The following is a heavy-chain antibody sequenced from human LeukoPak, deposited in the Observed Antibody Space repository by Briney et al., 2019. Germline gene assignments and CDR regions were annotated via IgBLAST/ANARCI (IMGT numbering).Heavy chain of an antibody. J-gene: IGHJ3*02. D-gene: IGHD3-22*01. CDR3: ARDHSTYYYDSSGYYGPHDAFDI. V-gene: IGHV6-1*01. CDR1: GDSVSSNSAA. Sequence: SQTLSLTCAISGDSVSSNSAAWNWIRQSPSRGLEWLGRTYYRSKWYNDYAVSVESRITINPDTSKNQFSLQLNSVTPEDTAVYYCARDHSTYYYDSSGYYGPHDAFDIWGQGTMVTVSS. CDR2: TYYRSKWYN.